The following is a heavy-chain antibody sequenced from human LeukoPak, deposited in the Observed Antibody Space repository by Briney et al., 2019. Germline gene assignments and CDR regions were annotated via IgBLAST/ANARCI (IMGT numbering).Heavy chain of an antibody. D-gene: IGHD2-2*01. J-gene: IGHJ4*02. Sequence: PGGSLRLSCAASGFTFSSYSMNWDRQAPGKGLEWVSSISSSSSYIYYADSVKGRFTISRDNAKNSLYLQMNSLRAEDTAVYYCASASTNIPFDYWGQGTLVTVSS. CDR2: ISSSSSYI. CDR3: ASASTNIPFDY. V-gene: IGHV3-21*01. CDR1: GFTFSSYS.